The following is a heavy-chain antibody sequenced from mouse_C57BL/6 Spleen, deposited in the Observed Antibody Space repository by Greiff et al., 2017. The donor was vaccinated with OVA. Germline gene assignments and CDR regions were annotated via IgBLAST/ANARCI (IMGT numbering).Heavy chain of an antibody. CDR2: INYDGSST. V-gene: IGHV5-16*01. CDR3: ARDVGLRWGGSYAMDY. Sequence: EVKLMESEGGLVQPGSSMKLSCTASGFTFSDYYMAWVRQVPEKGLEWVANINYDGSSTYYLDSLKSRFIISRDNAKNILYLQMSSLKSEDTATYYCARDVGLRWGGSYAMDYWGQGTSVTVSS. J-gene: IGHJ4*01. D-gene: IGHD2-4*01. CDR1: GFTFSDYY.